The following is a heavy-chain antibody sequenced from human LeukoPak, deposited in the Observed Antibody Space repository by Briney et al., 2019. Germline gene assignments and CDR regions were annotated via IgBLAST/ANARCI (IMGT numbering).Heavy chain of an antibody. J-gene: IGHJ3*02. CDR3: VLLGYCSSTSCYSAFDI. CDR1: GFTFSSYG. Sequence: GGSLRLSCAASGFTFSSYGMHWVRQAPGKGLEWVAFIRYDGSNKYYADSVKGRFTISRDNSKNTLYLQMNSLRAEDTAVYYCVLLGYCSSTSCYSAFDIWGQGTMVTVSS. V-gene: IGHV3-30*02. D-gene: IGHD2-2*02. CDR2: IRYDGSNK.